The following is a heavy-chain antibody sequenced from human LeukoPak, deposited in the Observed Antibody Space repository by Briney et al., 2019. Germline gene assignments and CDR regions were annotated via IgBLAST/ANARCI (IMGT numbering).Heavy chain of an antibody. V-gene: IGHV4-4*02. CDR1: LDSTTSNF. CDR2: IHRSGGP. D-gene: IGHD1-14*01. Sequence: SETLSLTCTVSLDSTTSNFRSWVRQSPGKGLEWIGEIHRSGGPNYNPSLQSRVTISIDRSRNQIALELSSVTAADTAVYYCAREILGGFNPGAYWGQGTLVTVSS. J-gene: IGHJ4*02. CDR3: AREILGGFNPGAY.